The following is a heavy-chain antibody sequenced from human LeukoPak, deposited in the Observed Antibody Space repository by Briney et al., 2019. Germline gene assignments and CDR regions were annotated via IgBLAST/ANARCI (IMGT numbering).Heavy chain of an antibody. CDR3: TRDQTPYY. CDR1: GFTFSSYE. Sequence: GGSLRLSCAASGFTFSSYEMNWVRQAPGKGLEWVGFIRSKVYGGTPEYAASVKGRFTISRDDSKGIAYLQMNSLKTEDKAVYYCTRDQTPYYWGQGTLVTVSS. CDR2: IRSKVYGGTP. V-gene: IGHV3-49*04. J-gene: IGHJ4*02.